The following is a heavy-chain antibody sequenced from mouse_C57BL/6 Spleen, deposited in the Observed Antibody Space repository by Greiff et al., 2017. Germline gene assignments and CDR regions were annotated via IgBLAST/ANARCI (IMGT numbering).Heavy chain of an antibody. D-gene: IGHD1-1*01. J-gene: IGHJ2*01. V-gene: IGHV1-64*01. CDR3: AIDYYGTYYFDY. CDR2: IHPNSGST. Sequence: QVQLQQSGAELVKPGASVKLSCKASGYTFTSYWMHWVKQRPGQGLEWIGMIHPNSGSTNYNEKFKSKATLTVDKSSSTAYMQLSSLTSEDSAVYYCAIDYYGTYYFDYWGQGTTLTVSS. CDR1: GYTFTSYW.